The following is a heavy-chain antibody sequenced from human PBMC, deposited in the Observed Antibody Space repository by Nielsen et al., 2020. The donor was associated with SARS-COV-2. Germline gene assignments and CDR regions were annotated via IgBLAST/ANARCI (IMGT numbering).Heavy chain of an antibody. CDR2: IYYSGST. CDR3: ARGFEY. CDR1: GGSISRYY. V-gene: IGHV4-59*01. J-gene: IGHJ4*02. Sequence: SETLSLTCTVSGGSISRYYWSWIRQPPGKGLEWIGYIYYSGSTNYNPSLKSRVTISVDTSKNQFSLKLSSVTAADTAVYYCARGFEYWGQGTLVTVSS.